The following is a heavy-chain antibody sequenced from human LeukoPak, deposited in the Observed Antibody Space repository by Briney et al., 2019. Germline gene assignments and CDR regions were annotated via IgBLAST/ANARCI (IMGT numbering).Heavy chain of an antibody. CDR3: AKSGYNHFDY. CDR2: IKLDGNEK. Sequence: GGSLRLSCAASGFTFSSYEMNWVRQAPGKGLEWVANIKLDGNEKFYVDSVKGRFTISRDNAKNSLYLQMNSLRAEDTAVYYCAKSGYNHFDYWGQGTLVTVSS. J-gene: IGHJ4*02. CDR1: GFTFSSYE. D-gene: IGHD5-24*01. V-gene: IGHV3-7*03.